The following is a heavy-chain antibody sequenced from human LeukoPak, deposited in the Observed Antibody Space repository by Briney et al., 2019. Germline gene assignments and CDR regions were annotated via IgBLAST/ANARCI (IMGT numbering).Heavy chain of an antibody. D-gene: IGHD1-14*01. Sequence: GGSLRRSCAASGFTCDDYDMHWLRQAPGKGLEGVSHISGDGGSTYYADSVKGRFTISRDNSKNSLYLHMHSLRTEDTALYYCARLNPEPPRGYYYYMDVWGKGTTVTVSS. V-gene: IGHV3-43*02. CDR2: ISGDGGST. CDR1: GFTCDDYD. CDR3: ARLNPEPPRGYYYYMDV. J-gene: IGHJ6*03.